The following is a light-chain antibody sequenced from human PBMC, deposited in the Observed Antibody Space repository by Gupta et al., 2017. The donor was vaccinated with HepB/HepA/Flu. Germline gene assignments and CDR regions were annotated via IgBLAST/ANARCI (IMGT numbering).Light chain of an antibody. J-gene: IGKJ3*01. Sequence: DIQMTQSPSSLSASVGDRVTITCQASQDISNYLNWYQQKPGKAPKLLIYDASKLETGVPSRFSGSGSGTDFTFTISSLQPEDIATYYCQQEDNLPLTFGHWTKVDIK. V-gene: IGKV1-33*01. CDR3: QQEDNLPLT. CDR2: DAS. CDR1: QDISNY.